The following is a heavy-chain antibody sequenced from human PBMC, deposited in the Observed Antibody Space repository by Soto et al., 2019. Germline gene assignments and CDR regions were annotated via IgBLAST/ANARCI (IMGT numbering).Heavy chain of an antibody. Sequence: QVQLVESGGGLVKPGGSLRLSCAASGFTFSDHYMTWIRQAPGKGLEWLSYISSSGTTIYYTESVRGRFTISRDNAKNSLHLQMNSLRVEDSAVYYCARVGDMAYKDWGQGTLVTVSP. D-gene: IGHD3-3*01. CDR2: ISSSGTTI. J-gene: IGHJ4*02. CDR3: ARVGDMAYKD. CDR1: GFTFSDHY. V-gene: IGHV3-11*01.